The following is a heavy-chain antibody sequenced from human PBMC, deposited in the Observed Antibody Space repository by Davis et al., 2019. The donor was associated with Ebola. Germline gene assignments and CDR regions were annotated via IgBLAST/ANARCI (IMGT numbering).Heavy chain of an antibody. Sequence: PGGSLRLSCAASGFTFSSYAMSWVRQAQGKGLEWVSAISGSGGSTYYADSVKGRFTISRDNSKNTLYLQMNSLRAEDTAVYYCASDTERRYYFDYWGQGTLVTVSS. J-gene: IGHJ4*02. D-gene: IGHD1-14*01. V-gene: IGHV3-23*01. CDR1: GFTFSSYA. CDR2: ISGSGGST. CDR3: ASDTERRYYFDY.